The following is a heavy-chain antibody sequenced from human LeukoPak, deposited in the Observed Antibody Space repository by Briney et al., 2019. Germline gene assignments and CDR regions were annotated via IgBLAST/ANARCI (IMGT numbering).Heavy chain of an antibody. CDR2: ISGSGGST. J-gene: IGHJ6*03. CDR1: GFTFSSYG. Sequence: PGGSLRLSCAASGFTFSSYGMSWVRQAPGKGLEWVSAISGSGGSTYYADSVKGRFTISRDNSKNTLYLQMNSLRAEDTAVYYCAKGGLYGPYYYYMDVWGKGTTVTISS. V-gene: IGHV3-23*01. CDR3: AKGGLYGPYYYYMDV. D-gene: IGHD2-2*02.